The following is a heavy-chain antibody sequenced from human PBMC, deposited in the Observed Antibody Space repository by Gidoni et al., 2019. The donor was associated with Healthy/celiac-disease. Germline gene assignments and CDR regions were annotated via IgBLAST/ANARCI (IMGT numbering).Heavy chain of an antibody. D-gene: IGHD4-17*01. V-gene: IGHV2-70*04. CDR3: ARSDYANWFDP. CDR2: IDWDDDK. J-gene: IGHJ5*02. CDR1: GFSLSTSGMR. Sequence: QVTLKESGPALVKPTQTLTLTCPFSGFSLSTSGMRVSWIRQPPRKALEWLARIDWDDDKFYSTSLKTRPTISKDTSKNQVVLTMTNMDPVDTATYYCARSDYANWFDPWGQGTLVSVSS.